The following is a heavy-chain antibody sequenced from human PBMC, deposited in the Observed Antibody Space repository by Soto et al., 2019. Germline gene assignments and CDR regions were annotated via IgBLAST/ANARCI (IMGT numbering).Heavy chain of an antibody. D-gene: IGHD3-22*01. V-gene: IGHV3-21*01. CDR2: ISITSSYI. J-gene: IGHJ4*02. CDR1: GITFSTYS. Sequence: PGGSLRLSCAASGITFSTYSMNWVRQAPGKGLEWVPSISITSSYIYYADSLKGRFTVSRDNAKNTLYLQMNSLRAEDTAVYYCAAGIADYYDSSGYYAYWGQGILVTVSS. CDR3: AAGIADYYDSSGYYAY.